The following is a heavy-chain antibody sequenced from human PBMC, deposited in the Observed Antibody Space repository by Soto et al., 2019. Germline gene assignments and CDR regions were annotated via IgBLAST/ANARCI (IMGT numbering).Heavy chain of an antibody. V-gene: IGHV3-30*18. CDR3: AKDRKCSGYDCGMNNSEQNWFDP. CDR1: GFTFSSYG. J-gene: IGHJ5*02. D-gene: IGHD5-12*01. CDR2: ISYDGSNK. Sequence: PGGSLRLSCAASGFTFSSYGMHWVRQAPGKGLEWVAVISYDGSNKYYADSVKGRFTISRDNSKNTLYLQMNSLRAEDTAVYYCAKDRKCSGYDCGMNNSEQNWFDPWGQGTLGTSPQ.